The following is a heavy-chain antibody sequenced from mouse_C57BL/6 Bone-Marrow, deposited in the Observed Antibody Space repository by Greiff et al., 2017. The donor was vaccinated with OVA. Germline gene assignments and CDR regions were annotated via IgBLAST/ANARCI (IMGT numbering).Heavy chain of an antibody. CDR2: IWTGGGT. J-gene: IGHJ1*03. CDR3: AREETTVVASYWYFDV. Sequence: VQLQESGPGLVAPSQSLSITCTVSGFSLTSYAISWVRQPPGKGLEWLGVIWTGGGTNYNSALKSRLSISKDNSKSQVFLKMNSLQTDDTARYYCAREETTVVASYWYFDVWGTGTTVTVSS. D-gene: IGHD1-1*01. V-gene: IGHV2-9-1*01. CDR1: GFSLTSYA.